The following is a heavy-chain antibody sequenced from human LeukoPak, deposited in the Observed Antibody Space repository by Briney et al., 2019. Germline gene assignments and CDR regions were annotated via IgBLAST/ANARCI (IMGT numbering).Heavy chain of an antibody. CDR1: GFTFSRYT. CDR2: ISTSSIYK. CDR3: ARAPVIFGSGTQDAFDI. J-gene: IGHJ3*02. V-gene: IGHV3-21*01. Sequence: PGGSLRLSCAASGFTFSRYTMNWVRQAPGEGPEWVASISTSSIYKYYGDSVKGRFTISRDNTRKSVYLEMDSLRVQDTALYYCARAPVIFGSGTQDAFDIWGQGTMVTVSS. D-gene: IGHD3-10*01.